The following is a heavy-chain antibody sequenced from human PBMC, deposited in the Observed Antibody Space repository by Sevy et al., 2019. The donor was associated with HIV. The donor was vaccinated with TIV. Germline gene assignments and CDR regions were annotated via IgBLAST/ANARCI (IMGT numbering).Heavy chain of an antibody. CDR3: ATSFRRHEDYYYYYYMDV. Sequence: GESLKISCKGSGYSFTSYWISWVCQMPGKGLEWMGRIDPSDSYTNYSPSFQGHVTISADKSISTAYLQWSSLKASDTAMYYCATSFRRHEDYYYYYYMDVWGKGTTVTVSS. J-gene: IGHJ6*03. V-gene: IGHV5-10-1*01. D-gene: IGHD3-16*02. CDR2: IDPSDSYT. CDR1: GYSFTSYW.